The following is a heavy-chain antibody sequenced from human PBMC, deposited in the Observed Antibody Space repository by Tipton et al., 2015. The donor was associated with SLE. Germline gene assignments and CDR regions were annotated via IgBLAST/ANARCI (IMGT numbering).Heavy chain of an antibody. CDR2: IFYSGST. V-gene: IGHV4-59*01. J-gene: IGHJ6*02. CDR1: GGSISSDY. D-gene: IGHD5-18*01. Sequence: TLSLTCTVSGGSISSDYWTWIRQPPGKGLEWIGSIFYSGSTTYNPSLKSRVTMSVDTPKNQFSLKLTSVTAADTAVYYCARISVDTTMAQRVDYGMDVWGQGTTVIVSS. CDR3: ARISVDTTMAQRVDYGMDV.